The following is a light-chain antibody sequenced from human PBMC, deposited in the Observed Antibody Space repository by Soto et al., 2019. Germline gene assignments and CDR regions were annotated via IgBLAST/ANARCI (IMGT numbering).Light chain of an antibody. CDR2: EDS. CDR3: QSWDFTTSGVV. V-gene: IGLV3-1*01. Sequence: SYELTQPPSVSVSPGQTASITCSGDKLGNKYACWYQQKPGQSPVLVIYEDSKRPSGIPERFSGSNSGNTATLTISGTQAMDEGDYYCQSWDFTTSGVVFGGGTKVTVL. CDR1: KLGNKY. J-gene: IGLJ2*01.